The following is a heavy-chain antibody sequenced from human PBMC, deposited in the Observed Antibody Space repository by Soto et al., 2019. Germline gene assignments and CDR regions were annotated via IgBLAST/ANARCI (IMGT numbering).Heavy chain of an antibody. Sequence: EVQLVESGGGLVQPGGSLRLSCAASGFTLSSYSMNWVRQAPGKGLEWISYISGSSDIIYYADSVKGRFTISRDNAKNSLYLQMNNLRAEDTAVYYCARDRSCTSXNCYRWFDPWGQGTLVAVSS. J-gene: IGHJ5*02. D-gene: IGHD2-2*01. V-gene: IGHV3-48*01. CDR1: GFTLSSYS. CDR2: ISGSSDII. CDR3: ARDRSCTSXNCYRWFDP.